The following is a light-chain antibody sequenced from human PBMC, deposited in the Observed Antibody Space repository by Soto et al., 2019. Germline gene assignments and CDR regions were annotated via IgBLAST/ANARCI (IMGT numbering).Light chain of an antibody. CDR2: DVS. CDR3: GSYAGSLDF. V-gene: IGLV2-11*01. Sequence: QSALTQPRSVSGSPVQSVTISCTGTSSDVGGYNYVSCYQQHPGKAPKLMIYDVSKRPSGVPDRFSGSKSGNTASLTISVLQAEDECDYYGGSYAGSLDFFGTRTKVPAL. CDR1: SSDVGGYNY. J-gene: IGLJ1*01.